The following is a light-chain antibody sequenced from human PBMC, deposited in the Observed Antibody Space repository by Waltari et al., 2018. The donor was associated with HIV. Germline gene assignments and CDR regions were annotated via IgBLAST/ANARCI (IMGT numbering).Light chain of an antibody. V-gene: IGKV1-5*03. CDR3: QQYNRYSWT. CDR1: QTINSW. J-gene: IGKJ1*01. CDR2: KAS. Sequence: DIQMTQSPSTLSASLGDRATITCRASQTINSWLAWYQQKPGAAPKLLIYKASNLESGVPSRFSGSGFGTEFTLTISSLQPDDFATYYCQQYNRYSWTFGQGTKVDIK.